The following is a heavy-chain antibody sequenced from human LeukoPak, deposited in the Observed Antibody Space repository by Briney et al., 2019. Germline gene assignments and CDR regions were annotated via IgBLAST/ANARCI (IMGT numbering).Heavy chain of an antibody. CDR1: GDSISSYY. CDR3: ARGSRYSGSYPFDY. Sequence: SETLSLTCTVSGDSISSYYWSWIRQPPGKGLEWIGYIYYSGSTNYNPSLKSRVTISVDTSKNQFSLKLSSVTAADTAVYYCARGSRYSGSYPFDYWGQGTLVTVSS. J-gene: IGHJ4*02. CDR2: IYYSGST. D-gene: IGHD1-26*01. V-gene: IGHV4-59*08.